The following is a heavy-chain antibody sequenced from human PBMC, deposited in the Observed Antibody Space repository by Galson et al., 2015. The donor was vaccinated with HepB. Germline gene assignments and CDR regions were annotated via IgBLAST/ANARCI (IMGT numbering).Heavy chain of an antibody. V-gene: IGHV3-21*01. CDR2: ISSSSSYI. J-gene: IGHJ4*02. CDR1: GFTFSSYS. CDR3: ARRKGLRTYYYDSSGYYPLDY. Sequence: SLRLSCAASGFTFSSYSMHWVRQAPGKGLEWVSSISSSSSYIYYADSVKGRFTISRDNSKNSLYLQMISLRAEDTAVYYCARRKGLRTYYYDSSGYYPLDYWGQGTLVTVSS. D-gene: IGHD3-22*01.